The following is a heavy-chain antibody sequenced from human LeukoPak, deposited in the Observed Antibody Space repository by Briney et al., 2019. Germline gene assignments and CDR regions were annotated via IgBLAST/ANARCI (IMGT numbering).Heavy chain of an antibody. CDR1: GGSITTTNY. CDR2: ISLAGRT. Sequence: SETLSLTCGVSGGSITTTNYWSWVRQPPGGGLEWIGEISLAGRTRYNPSLQSRVHTSIDESKNHLYLNLASVTAADTAVYYCSRESGPFCPFGHWGQGTLVAVTS. V-gene: IGHV4-4*02. CDR3: SRESGPFCPFGH. D-gene: IGHD1-26*01. J-gene: IGHJ4*02.